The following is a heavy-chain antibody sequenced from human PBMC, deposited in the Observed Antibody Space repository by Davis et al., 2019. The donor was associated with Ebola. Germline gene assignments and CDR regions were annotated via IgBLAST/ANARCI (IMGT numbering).Heavy chain of an antibody. V-gene: IGHV1-69*10. CDR3: ARALSGRGVTRTLSYYYGMDV. CDR1: GGTFSSYA. J-gene: IGHJ6*02. D-gene: IGHD1-14*01. Sequence: SVKVSCKASGGTFSSYAISWVRQAPGQGLEWMGGIIPILGIANYAQKFQGRVTITADESTSTAYMELSSLRSEDTAVYYCARALSGRGVTRTLSYYYGMDVWGQGTTVTVSS. CDR2: IIPILGIA.